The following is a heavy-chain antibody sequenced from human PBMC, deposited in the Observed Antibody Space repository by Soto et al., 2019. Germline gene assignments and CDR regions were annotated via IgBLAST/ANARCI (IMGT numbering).Heavy chain of an antibody. D-gene: IGHD4-17*01. CDR3: ARSQDYGDWGLQDY. J-gene: IGHJ4*02. CDR1: GFTFSSYS. Sequence: GGSLRLSCAASGFTFSSYSMNWVRQAPGKGLEWVSSISSSSSYIYYADSVKGRFTISRDNAKNSLYLQMNSLRAEDTAVYYCARSQDYGDWGLQDYWGQGTLVTVSS. V-gene: IGHV3-21*01. CDR2: ISSSSSYI.